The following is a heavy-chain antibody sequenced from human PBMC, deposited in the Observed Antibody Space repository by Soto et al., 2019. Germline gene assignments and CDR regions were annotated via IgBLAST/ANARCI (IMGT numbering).Heavy chain of an antibody. J-gene: IGHJ5*02. V-gene: IGHV4-34*01. CDR3: ARYNWNSGAFDP. D-gene: IGHD1-1*01. CDR1: GGSFSGYY. CDR2: VNHSGST. Sequence: SETLSLTCAVYGGSFSGYYWNWIRQPPGKGLEWIGEVNHSGSTSYSPSLKGRVTMSVDTSKNRFSLKLSSLTAADTAVYFCARYNWNSGAFDPWGQGTLGTVSS.